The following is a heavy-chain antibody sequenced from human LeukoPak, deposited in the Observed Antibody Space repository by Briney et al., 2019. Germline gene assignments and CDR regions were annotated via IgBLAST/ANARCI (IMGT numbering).Heavy chain of an antibody. Sequence: SETLSLTCTVSSGSISGYYWSWIRQPPGMGLEWVGYISYSGSTNYNPSLKSRVTISVDTSKNQFSLKLSSVTAADTAVYYCARGNYDSSGYTPTYFDYWGQGTLVTVSS. V-gene: IGHV4-59*12. CDR3: ARGNYDSSGYTPTYFDY. D-gene: IGHD3-22*01. J-gene: IGHJ4*02. CDR2: ISYSGST. CDR1: SGSISGYY.